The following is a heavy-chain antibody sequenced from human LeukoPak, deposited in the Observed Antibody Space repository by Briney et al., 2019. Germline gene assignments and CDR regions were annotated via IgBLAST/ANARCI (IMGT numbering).Heavy chain of an antibody. CDR3: ARDDSSGYYYSFDY. D-gene: IGHD3-22*01. Sequence: GASVKVSCKASGYTFTGYYMHWVRQAPGQGLGWMGWINPNSGGTNYAQKFQGRVTMTRDTSISTAYMELSRLRSDDTAVYYCARDDSSGYYYSFDYWGQGTLVTVSS. CDR2: INPNSGGT. J-gene: IGHJ4*02. CDR1: GYTFTGYY. V-gene: IGHV1-2*02.